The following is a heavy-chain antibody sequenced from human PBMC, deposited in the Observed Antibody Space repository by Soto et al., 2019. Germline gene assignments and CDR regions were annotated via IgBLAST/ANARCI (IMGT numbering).Heavy chain of an antibody. D-gene: IGHD4-4*01. J-gene: IGHJ4*02. CDR2: IYYSGST. CDR3: AREDSNYPSYYLDY. V-gene: IGHV4-59*01. CDR1: GGSISSYY. Sequence: PSETLSLTCTVSGGSISSYYWSWIRQPPGKGLEWIGYIYYSGSTNYNPSLKSRVTISVDTSKNQFSLKLSSVTAADTAVYYCAREDSNYPSYYLDYWGQGTLVTVSS.